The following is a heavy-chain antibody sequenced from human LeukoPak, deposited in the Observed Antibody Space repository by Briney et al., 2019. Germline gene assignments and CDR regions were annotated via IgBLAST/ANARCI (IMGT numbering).Heavy chain of an antibody. CDR3: ARIGGCSGGSCLLYNWFDP. J-gene: IGHJ5*02. V-gene: IGHV5-51*01. CDR2: IYPGDSDT. D-gene: IGHD2-15*01. CDR1: GYSFTSYW. Sequence: GESLKSSCKGSGYSFTSYWIGWVRQMPGKGLEWMGIIYPGDSDTRYSPSFQGQVTISADKSISTAYLQWSSLKASDTAMYYCARIGGCSGGSCLLYNWFDPWGQGTLVTVSS.